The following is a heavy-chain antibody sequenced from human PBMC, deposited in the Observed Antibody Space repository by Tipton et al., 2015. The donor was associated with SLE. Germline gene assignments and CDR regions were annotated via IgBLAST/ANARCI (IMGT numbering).Heavy chain of an antibody. CDR2: ISYDGSNK. CDR1: GFTLSTYA. V-gene: IGHV3-30*04. D-gene: IGHD6-13*01. J-gene: IGHJ3*02. Sequence: SLRLSCAASGFTLSTYAMHWVRQAPGKGLEWVAVISYDGSNKYYADSVKGRFTISRDNSKNTLYLQMNSLRPEDTAVYYCARDRGRSSSWSDDTFDIWGKGKMVTVTS. CDR3: ARDRGRSSSWSDDTFDI.